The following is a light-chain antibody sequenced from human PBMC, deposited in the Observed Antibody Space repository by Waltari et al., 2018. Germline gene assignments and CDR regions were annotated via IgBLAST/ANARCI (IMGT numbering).Light chain of an antibody. CDR2: GAS. Sequence: DMVLTQSPGTLSLSPGERATLSCRASQTVSSNKLAWYQQKPGQAPRLLMSGASTRAAGVPDRFRGSGSGTDFTLTISRLEPEDFAVYSCQHYDTSPWAFGQGTKVEVK. CDR3: QHYDTSPWA. V-gene: IGKV3-20*01. CDR1: QTVSSNK. J-gene: IGKJ1*01.